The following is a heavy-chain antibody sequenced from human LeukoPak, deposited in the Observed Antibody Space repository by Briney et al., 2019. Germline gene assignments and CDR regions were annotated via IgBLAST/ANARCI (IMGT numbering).Heavy chain of an antibody. CDR2: ISSSSSYT. D-gene: IGHD3-10*01. CDR1: GFTFSDYY. CDR3: ARVRYGSGSYPLYYFDY. Sequence: GGSLRLSCAASGFTFSDYYMSWIRQAPGKGLEWVSYISSSSSYTNYADSVKGRFTISRDNAKNSLYLQMNSLRAEDTAVHYCARVRYGSGSYPLYYFDYWGQGTLVTVSS. V-gene: IGHV3-11*06. J-gene: IGHJ4*02.